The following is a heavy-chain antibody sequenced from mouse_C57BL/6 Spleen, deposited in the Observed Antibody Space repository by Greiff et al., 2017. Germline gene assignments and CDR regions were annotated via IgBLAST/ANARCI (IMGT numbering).Heavy chain of an antibody. D-gene: IGHD1-1*01. CDR2: IHPNSGST. V-gene: IGHV1-64*01. Sequence: QVQLKQPGAELVKPGASVKLSCKASGYTFTSYWMHWVKQRPGQGLEWIGMIHPNSGSTNYNEKFKSKATLTVDKSSSTAYMQLSSLTSEDSAVYYCARRGDYYGSSSFDYWGQGTTLTVSS. CDR3: ARRGDYYGSSSFDY. J-gene: IGHJ2*01. CDR1: GYTFTSYW.